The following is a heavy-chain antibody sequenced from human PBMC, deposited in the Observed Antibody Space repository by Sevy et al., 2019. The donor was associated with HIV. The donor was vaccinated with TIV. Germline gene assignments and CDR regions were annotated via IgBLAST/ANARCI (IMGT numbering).Heavy chain of an antibody. CDR1: GFTFSSHG. J-gene: IGHJ4*02. CDR2: IYDDGRNK. Sequence: GGSLRLSCAASGFTFSSHGMHWVRQTPGKGLEWVAVIYDDGRNKYYADFVKGRFTRSSDNSKNTLHLQMNSLRAEDTALYYCARDSNDYGDYRLSYYFDYWGQGTLVTVSS. CDR3: ARDSNDYGDYRLSYYFDY. V-gene: IGHV3-33*01. D-gene: IGHD4-17*01.